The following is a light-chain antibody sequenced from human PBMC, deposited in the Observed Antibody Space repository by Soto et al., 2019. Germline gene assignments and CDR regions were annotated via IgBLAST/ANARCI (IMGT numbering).Light chain of an antibody. Sequence: NFMLTQPHSVSASPGKTVTFSCTRSSGSIASNYVQWYQQRPGSSPTTVIYEDNHRPSGVPARFSGSIDSSSNSASLTISGLKTEDEADYYCQSYDSSNHVWVFGGGTQLTVL. V-gene: IGLV6-57*01. CDR1: SGSIASNY. J-gene: IGLJ3*02. CDR3: QSYDSSNHVWV. CDR2: EDN.